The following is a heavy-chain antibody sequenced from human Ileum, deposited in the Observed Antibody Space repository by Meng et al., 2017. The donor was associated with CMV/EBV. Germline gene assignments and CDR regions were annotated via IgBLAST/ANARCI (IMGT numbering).Heavy chain of an antibody. Sequence: GESLKISCAASGFAFGNYYMHWVRQAPGKGLEWVTFIRDDGSKEHYADSVKGRFTISRDNSKSTLFLQMDSLRPEDTAVYYCAKDYGASFFDYWGQGTLVTVSS. CDR3: AKDYGASFFDY. CDR1: GFAFGNYY. J-gene: IGHJ4*02. D-gene: IGHD4-17*01. CDR2: IRDDGSKE. V-gene: IGHV3-30*02.